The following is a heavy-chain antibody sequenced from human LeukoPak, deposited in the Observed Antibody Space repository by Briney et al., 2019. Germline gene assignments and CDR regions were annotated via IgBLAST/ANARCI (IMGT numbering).Heavy chain of an antibody. V-gene: IGHV3-11*04. CDR2: ISSSGSTI. J-gene: IGHJ4*02. D-gene: IGHD6-13*01. CDR1: GFTYSDYY. CDR3: ARVWRGIAAAGRVYYFDY. Sequence: GGSLRLSYAASGFTYSDYYMSWIRQAPGKGLEWVSYISSSGSTIYYADSVKGRFTISRDNAKNSLYLQMNSLRAEDTAVYYCARVWRGIAAAGRVYYFDYWGQGTLVTVSS.